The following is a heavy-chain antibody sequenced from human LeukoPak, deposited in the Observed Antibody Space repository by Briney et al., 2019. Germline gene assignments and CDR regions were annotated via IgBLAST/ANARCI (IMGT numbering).Heavy chain of an antibody. Sequence: ASVKVSCKASGYTFTSYGISWVRQAPGQGLEWMGWISAYNGNTNYAQKLQGRVTMTTDTSTSTAYMELRSLRSDDTAVYYCARGKGGFYYYDSSGLDYWGQGTLVTVSS. CDR3: ARGKGGFYYYDSSGLDY. V-gene: IGHV1-18*01. J-gene: IGHJ4*02. CDR2: ISAYNGNT. D-gene: IGHD3-22*01. CDR1: GYTFTSYG.